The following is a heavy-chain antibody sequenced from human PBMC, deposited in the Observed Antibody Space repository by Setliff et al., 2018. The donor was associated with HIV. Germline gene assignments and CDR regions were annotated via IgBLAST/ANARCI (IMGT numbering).Heavy chain of an antibody. V-gene: IGHV4-61*09. J-gene: IGHJ5*02. CDR1: GGIISSDSFF. CDR3: ARQPYDSRSFGWFDP. CDR2: ISATGST. Sequence: PSETLSLTCTVSGGIISSDSFFWSWIRQPAGKGLEWIGHISATGSTNYNPSLKSRATISLETSKMQFSLKLNSVSAADTAVYYCARQPYDSRSFGWFDPWGQGTLVTVSS. D-gene: IGHD3-10*01.